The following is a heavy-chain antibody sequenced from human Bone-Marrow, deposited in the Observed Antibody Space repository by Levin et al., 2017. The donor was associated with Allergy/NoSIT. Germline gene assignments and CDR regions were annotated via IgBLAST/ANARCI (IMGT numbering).Heavy chain of an antibody. Sequence: KSSETLSLTCAVYGGSFSGYYWSWIRQPPGKGLEWIGEINHSGSTNYNPSLKSRVTISVDTSKNQFSLKLSSVTAADTAVYYCARGGSLVVPAVQDFPPVSWGQGTLVTVSS. CDR3: ARGGSLVVPAVQDFPPVS. D-gene: IGHD2-2*01. CDR2: INHSGST. J-gene: IGHJ4*02. V-gene: IGHV4-34*01. CDR1: GGSFSGYY.